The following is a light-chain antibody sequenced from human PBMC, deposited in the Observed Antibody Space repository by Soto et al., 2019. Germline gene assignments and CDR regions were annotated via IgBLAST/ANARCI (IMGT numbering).Light chain of an antibody. Sequence: QSVLTQPPSVSGAPGQRVTISCTGSSSNIGAGHDVHWYQQLPGTAPKLLIYGNNNRPSGVPDRFSGSRSGTSASLAITGLQAEDEAVYFCQSYDSSLRVFGGGTKLTVL. V-gene: IGLV1-40*01. CDR3: QSYDSSLRV. CDR1: SSNIGAGHD. CDR2: GNN. J-gene: IGLJ2*01.